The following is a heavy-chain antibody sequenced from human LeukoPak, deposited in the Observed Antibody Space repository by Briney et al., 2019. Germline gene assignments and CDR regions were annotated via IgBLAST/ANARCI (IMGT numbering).Heavy chain of an antibody. Sequence: SETLSLTCAVYGGSFSGYYCSWIRQPPGKALEWMGEINHSGSTNNNPSLKTRVTRSVDTSKNQFSLKLSTVTAADTAVYYCARAMGGFGVVTPFDYWGQGTLVTVSS. CDR3: ARAMGGFGVVTPFDY. V-gene: IGHV4-34*01. CDR2: INHSGST. CDR1: GGSFSGYY. J-gene: IGHJ4*02. D-gene: IGHD3-3*01.